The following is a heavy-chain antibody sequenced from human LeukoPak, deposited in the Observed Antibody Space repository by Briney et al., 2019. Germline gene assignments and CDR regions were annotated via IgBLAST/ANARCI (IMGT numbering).Heavy chain of an antibody. Sequence: SQTLSLTCSLSGGSICGGDYYWSWIRQPPGGGLEWIGYIYYSGSTYYNPSLKSRLTMSRDTSKNQFSLKLSSVTAADTAVYYCARFTVTTGSFGYWGQGTLVTVSS. CDR2: IYYSGST. CDR1: GGSICGGDYY. V-gene: IGHV4-30-4*01. D-gene: IGHD4-17*01. J-gene: IGHJ4*02. CDR3: ARFTVTTGSFGY.